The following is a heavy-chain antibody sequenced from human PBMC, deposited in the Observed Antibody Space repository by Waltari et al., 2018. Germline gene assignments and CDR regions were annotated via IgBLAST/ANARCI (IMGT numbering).Heavy chain of an antibody. V-gene: IGHV1-2*02. CDR3: ARDSSGWGLVADY. CDR1: GYTFTGYY. D-gene: IGHD6-19*01. J-gene: IGHJ4*02. Sequence: QVQLVQSGAEVKKPGASVKVSCKASGYTFTGYYMHWVRQAPGQGLAWMGWSNPNSGGTNYAQKFQGRVTMTRDTSISTAYMELSRLRSDDTAVYYCARDSSGWGLVADYWGQGTLVTVSS. CDR2: SNPNSGGT.